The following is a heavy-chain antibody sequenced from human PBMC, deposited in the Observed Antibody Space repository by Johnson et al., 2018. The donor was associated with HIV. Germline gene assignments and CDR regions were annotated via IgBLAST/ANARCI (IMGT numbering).Heavy chain of an antibody. CDR1: GFTFSSYA. D-gene: IGHD1-26*01. CDR2: ISYDGSNK. V-gene: IGHV3-30-3*01. CDR3: ARDRPSGCYYVDAFDI. J-gene: IGHJ3*02. Sequence: QVQLVESGGGVVQPGRSLRLSCAASGFTFSSYAMHWVRQAPGKGLEWVAVISYDGSNKYYADSVKGRFTISRDNSKNTLYLQMNSLRAEDTAVYYCARDRPSGCYYVDAFDIWGQGTMVTVSS.